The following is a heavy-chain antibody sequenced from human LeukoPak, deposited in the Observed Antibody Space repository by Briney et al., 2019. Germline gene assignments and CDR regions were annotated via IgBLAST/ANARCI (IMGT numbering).Heavy chain of an antibody. CDR2: ISYDGSKK. CDR1: GFTFSSYA. V-gene: IGHV3-30*04. Sequence: GRSLRLSCAASGFTFSSYAMHWVRQAPGKGLEWVTIISYDGSKKYYADYVKGRFTISRDNSKNTLYLQMNSLRAEDTALYYCTKDLRYYYADNHSEMDEHDYWGQGTLVTVSS. CDR3: TKDLRYYYADNHSEMDEHDY. D-gene: IGHD4-23*01. J-gene: IGHJ4*02.